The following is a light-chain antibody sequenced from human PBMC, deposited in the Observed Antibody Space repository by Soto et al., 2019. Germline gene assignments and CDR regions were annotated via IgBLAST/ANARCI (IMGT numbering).Light chain of an antibody. CDR3: QQYGSSPIT. Sequence: EVVMTQSPATLSVSPGERATLSCKASQSVRNNLVWYLQKPGQAPRPIIYGASSRATGIPDRFSGSGSGTDFTLTISRLEPEDFAVYYCQQYGSSPITFGQGTRLEIK. V-gene: IGKV3-20*01. CDR1: QSVRNN. CDR2: GAS. J-gene: IGKJ5*01.